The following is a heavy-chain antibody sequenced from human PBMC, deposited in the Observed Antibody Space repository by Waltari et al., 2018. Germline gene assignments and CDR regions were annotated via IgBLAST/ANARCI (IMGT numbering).Heavy chain of an antibody. CDR1: GGSISSSSYY. CDR3: ARGRNDYGDYFDY. J-gene: IGHJ4*02. D-gene: IGHD4-17*01. CDR2: IYYSGIT. V-gene: IGHV4-39*07. Sequence: QLQLQESGPGLVKPSETLSLTCTVSGGSISSSSYYWGWIRQPPGKGLEWIGRIYYSGITYYSPSLTSRVTISVDTSKNQFSLKLSSVTAADTAVYYCARGRNDYGDYFDYWGQGTLVTVSS.